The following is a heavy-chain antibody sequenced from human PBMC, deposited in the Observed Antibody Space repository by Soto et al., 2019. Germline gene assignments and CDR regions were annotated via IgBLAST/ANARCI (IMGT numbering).Heavy chain of an antibody. CDR3: ARAEANYDILTGLPFNWFDP. Sequence: ASVQVSCKASGYTFTSYAMHWVRQAPGQRLEWMGWINAGNGNTKYSQKFQGRVTITRDTSASTAYMELSSLRSEDTAVYYCARAEANYDILTGLPFNWFDPWGQGTLVTVSS. V-gene: IGHV1-3*01. CDR2: INAGNGNT. D-gene: IGHD3-9*01. CDR1: GYTFTSYA. J-gene: IGHJ5*02.